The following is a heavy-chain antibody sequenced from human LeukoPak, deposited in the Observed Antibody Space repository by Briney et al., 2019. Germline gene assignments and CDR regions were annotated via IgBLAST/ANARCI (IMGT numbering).Heavy chain of an antibody. CDR1: GGSFSGYY. CDR3: ARVRADRGLRRKTSAGTSRWFDP. CDR2: INHSGST. Sequence: SETLSLTYAVYGGSFSGYYWSWIRQPPGKGLEWIGEINHSGSTNYNPSLKSRVTISVDTSKNQFSLKLSSVTAADTAVYYCARVRADRGLRRKTSAGTSRWFDPWGQGTLVTVSS. V-gene: IGHV4-34*01. J-gene: IGHJ5*02. D-gene: IGHD6-13*01.